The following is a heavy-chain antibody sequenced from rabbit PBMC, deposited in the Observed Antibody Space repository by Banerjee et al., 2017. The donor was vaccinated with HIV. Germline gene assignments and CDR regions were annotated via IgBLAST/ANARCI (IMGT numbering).Heavy chain of an antibody. CDR1: GIDFSSYYY. J-gene: IGHJ4*01. Sequence: QQQLEESGGGLVKPGGTLTLTCKASGIDFSSYYYMCWVRQAPGKGLELIACIYTSSGSTWYASWVNGRFTITRSASLDTVDLKMSSRTAADTATYFCARSTYAATNNLWGQGTLVTVS. CDR3: ARSTYAATNNL. CDR2: IYTSSGST. D-gene: IGHD4-2*01. V-gene: IGHV1S43*01.